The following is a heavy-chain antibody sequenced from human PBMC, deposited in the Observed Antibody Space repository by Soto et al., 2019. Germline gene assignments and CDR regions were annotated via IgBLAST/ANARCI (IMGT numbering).Heavy chain of an antibody. CDR2: INPNSGGT. CDR3: ARGWGIAAPGPNWFDP. J-gene: IGHJ5*02. V-gene: IGHV1-2*02. D-gene: IGHD6-13*01. CDR1: GYSLSGYY. Sequence: ASVKVSCKASGYSLSGYYLHWVRQAPGQGPEWMGWINPNSGGTKYVQKFQGRVTMTRDTSISTVYLELSRLRSDDPAVYYCARGWGIAAPGPNWFDPWGPGTLVTVSS.